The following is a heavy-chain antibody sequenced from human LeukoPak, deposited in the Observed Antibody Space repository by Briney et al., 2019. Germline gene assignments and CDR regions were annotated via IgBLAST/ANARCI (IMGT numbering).Heavy chain of an antibody. J-gene: IGHJ4*02. CDR2: ISGSGGST. CDR3: AKDFGGGALYYFDS. CDR1: GFSFSSTS. D-gene: IGHD1-26*01. V-gene: IGHV3-23*01. Sequence: GGSLRLSCATSGFSFSSTSLSWVRQAPGKGLEWVSAISGSGGSTHYADSVKGRFTISRGNSKNALYLQMNSLRVEDTAVYYCAKDFGGGALYYFDSWGQGILVTVSS.